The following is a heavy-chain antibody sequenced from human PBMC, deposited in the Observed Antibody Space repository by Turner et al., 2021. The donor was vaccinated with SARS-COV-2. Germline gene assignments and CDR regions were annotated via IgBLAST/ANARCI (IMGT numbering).Heavy chain of an antibody. CDR3: ARDGSGYYDSSGYFDH. CDR2: RWDDGSNK. D-gene: IGHD3-22*01. CDR1: GFTFSSYG. Sequence: QVQLVESGGGVVQPGRSLRLSCAASGFTFSSYGMNWVRQGPGKGLEWVGVRWDDGSNKYDADSVKGRFTISRDNSKNTLYLQMNSLRAEDTAVYYCARDGSGYYDSSGYFDHWGQGTLVTVSS. J-gene: IGHJ4*02. V-gene: IGHV3-33*01.